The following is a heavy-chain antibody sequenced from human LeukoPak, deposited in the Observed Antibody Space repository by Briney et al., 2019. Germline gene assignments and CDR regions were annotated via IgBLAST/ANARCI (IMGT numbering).Heavy chain of an antibody. CDR2: FGTRHTHI. J-gene: IGHJ6*02. Sequence: PGGSLRLSCVGSGLNFNTYDLTWVRQAPGKGLEWVALFGTRHTHIFYADSVEGRFAISRDNSKNTVYLQMNSLRVEDAAVYYCAARLPLYGMDVWDQGTTVTVSS. V-gene: IGHV3-23*01. D-gene: IGHD2-21*02. CDR3: AARLPLYGMDV. CDR1: GLNFNTYD.